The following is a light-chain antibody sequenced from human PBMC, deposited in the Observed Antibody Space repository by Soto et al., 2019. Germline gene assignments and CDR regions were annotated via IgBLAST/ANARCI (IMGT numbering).Light chain of an antibody. CDR2: DVN. V-gene: IGLV2-14*03. J-gene: IGLJ2*01. Sequence: QSVLTQPASVSGSPGQSITISCTGTSSDIGAYNYVSWYQQHPGKAPKLMIYDVNIRPSGVSNRFSGSKSGNTASLTISGLQAEDEADYYSTSWTTSPTMIFGGGTTATVL. CDR1: SSDIGAYNY. CDR3: TSWTTSPTMI.